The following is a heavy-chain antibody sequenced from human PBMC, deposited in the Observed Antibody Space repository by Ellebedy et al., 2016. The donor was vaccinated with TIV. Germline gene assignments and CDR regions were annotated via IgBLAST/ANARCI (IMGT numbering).Heavy chain of an antibody. CDR1: GFTFTPYS. CDR2: ISGSSITL. J-gene: IGHJ3*02. CDR3: ARDMAWGNERVNDAFDI. D-gene: IGHD7-27*01. V-gene: IGHV3-48*04. Sequence: GGSLRLSCTASGFTFTPYSMNWVRQAPGKGLEWISYISGSSITLYYADSVKGLFTISRDNAKNSLYLQMNGLGAEDTAVYFCARDMAWGNERVNDAFDIWGHGTLVTVSS.